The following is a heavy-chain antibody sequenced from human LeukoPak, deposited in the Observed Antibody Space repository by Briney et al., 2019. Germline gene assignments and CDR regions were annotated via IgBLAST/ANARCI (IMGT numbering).Heavy chain of an antibody. CDR2: ISWNSGSI. CDR1: GFTFDDYA. V-gene: IGHV3-9*01. J-gene: IGHJ4*02. CDR3: ARGGPVRDILTGYYFDY. D-gene: IGHD3-9*01. Sequence: PGRSLRLSCAASGFTFDDYAMHWVRQAPGKGLEWVSGISWNSGSIGYADSVKGRFTISRDNAKNSLYLQMNSLRAEDTALYYCARGGPVRDILTGYYFDYWGQGTLVTVSS.